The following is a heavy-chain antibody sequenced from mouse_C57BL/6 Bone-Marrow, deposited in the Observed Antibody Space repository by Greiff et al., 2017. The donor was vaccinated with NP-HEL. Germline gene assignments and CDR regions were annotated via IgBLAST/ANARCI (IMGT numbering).Heavy chain of an antibody. CDR1: GYTFTSYT. D-gene: IGHD2-4*01. CDR3: AREGYDYDGIWFAY. V-gene: IGHV1-4*01. CDR2: INPSSGYT. Sequence: QVQLQQSGAELARPGASVKMSCKASGYTFTSYTMHWVKQRPGQGLEWIGYINPSSGYTKYNQKFKDKATLTAAQSSSTAYMPLSSLTSEDSAVYYCAREGYDYDGIWFAYWGQGTLVTVSA. J-gene: IGHJ3*01.